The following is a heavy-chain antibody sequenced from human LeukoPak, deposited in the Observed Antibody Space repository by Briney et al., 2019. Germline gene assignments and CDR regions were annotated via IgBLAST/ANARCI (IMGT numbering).Heavy chain of an antibody. V-gene: IGHV3-30-3*01. CDR2: ISYDGSNK. Sequence: GGSLRLSCAASGFTFSSYAMHWVRQAPGKGLEWVAVISYDGSNKYYADSVKGRFTISRDNSKNTLYLQMNSLRAEDTAVYYCARSLRYFDWSPGIWGQGTLVTVSS. CDR3: ARSLRYFDWSPGI. CDR1: GFTFSSYA. D-gene: IGHD3-9*01. J-gene: IGHJ4*02.